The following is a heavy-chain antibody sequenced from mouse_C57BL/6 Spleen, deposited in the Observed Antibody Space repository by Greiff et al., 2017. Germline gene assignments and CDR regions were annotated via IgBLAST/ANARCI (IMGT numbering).Heavy chain of an antibody. CDR1: GFTFSDYG. V-gene: IGHV5-17*01. Sequence: EVQLVESGGGLVKPGGSLKLSCAASGFTFSDYGMHWVRQAPEKGLEWVAYISSGSSTIYYADTVKGRFTLSRDNAKNTRFLQMTSLWSEDTAMYYCAREEDLLLRYWGQGTSVTVSS. CDR2: ISSGSSTI. D-gene: IGHD1-1*01. J-gene: IGHJ4*01. CDR3: AREEDLLLRY.